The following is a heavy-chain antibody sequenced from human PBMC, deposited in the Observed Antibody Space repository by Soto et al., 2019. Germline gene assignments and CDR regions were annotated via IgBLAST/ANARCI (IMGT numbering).Heavy chain of an antibody. J-gene: IGHJ4*02. CDR2: ISSSGSST. D-gene: IGHD5-18*01. CDR1: AFTLSSYA. Sequence: SLRLSCSASAFTLSSYAMSWVRQAPGKGMEWVSSISSSGSSTYYADYVKGRFTISRDNSKNTLYLHRNSLRAEDTAISSRETHHTGWRQGPLVRVSA. CDR3: ETHHTG. V-gene: IGHV3-23*01.